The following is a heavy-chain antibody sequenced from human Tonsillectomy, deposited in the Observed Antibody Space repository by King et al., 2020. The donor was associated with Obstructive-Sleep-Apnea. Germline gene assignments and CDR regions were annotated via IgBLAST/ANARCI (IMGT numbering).Heavy chain of an antibody. J-gene: IGHJ2*01. CDR3: TRDSGYSSGWNYWYFDL. D-gene: IGHD6-19*01. Sequence: QLVQSGAEVKKPGASVKVSCKASGYTFTSYGISWVRQAPGQGLEWMGWIDTYNGNTYYAQKLQGRVTMTTDTSTSTAYMELRSLRFDDTAVYYCTRDSGYSSGWNYWYFDLWGRGTLVTVSS. CDR2: IDTYNGNT. V-gene: IGHV1-18*04. CDR1: GYTFTSYG.